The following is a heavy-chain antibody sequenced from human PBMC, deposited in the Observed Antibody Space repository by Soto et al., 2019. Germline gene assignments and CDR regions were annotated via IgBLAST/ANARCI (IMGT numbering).Heavy chain of an antibody. D-gene: IGHD3-10*01. J-gene: IGHJ4*02. CDR1: GGSFSGYY. CDR3: AREGRGVGKLWFGDRPPFYFDY. Sequence: QVQLQQWGAGLLKPSETLSLTCAVYGGSFSGYYWSWIRQPPGKGLEWIGEINHSGSTNYNPSLKSRVTISVDTSKNQFSLKLSSVTAADTAVYYCAREGRGVGKLWFGDRPPFYFDYWGQGTLVTVSS. V-gene: IGHV4-34*01. CDR2: INHSGST.